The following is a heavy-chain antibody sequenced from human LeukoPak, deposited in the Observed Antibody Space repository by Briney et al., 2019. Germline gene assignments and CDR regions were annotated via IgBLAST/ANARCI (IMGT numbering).Heavy chain of an antibody. Sequence: PGGSLRLSCAASGFTFSSYAMSWVRQAPGKGLEWIGRIYTSGSTNYNPSLKSRVTMSVDTSKNQFSLKLSSVTAADTAVYYCAKELAAAGMFDYWGQGTLVTVSS. CDR3: AKELAAAGMFDY. J-gene: IGHJ4*02. V-gene: IGHV4-4*07. CDR2: IYTSGST. D-gene: IGHD6-13*01. CDR1: GFTFSSYA.